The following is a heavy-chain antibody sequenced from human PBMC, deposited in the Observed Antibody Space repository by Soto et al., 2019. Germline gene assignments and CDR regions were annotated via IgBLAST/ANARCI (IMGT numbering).Heavy chain of an antibody. CDR2: ISSNGGST. V-gene: IGHV3-64*01. Sequence: PGGSLRLSCAASGFTFSSYAMHWVRQAPGKGLEYVSAISSNGGSTYYANSVKGRFTISRDNSKNTLYLQMGSLRAEDMAVYYCARSTQGHYFDYWGQGTLVTVSS. CDR3: ARSTQGHYFDY. CDR1: GFTFSSYA. D-gene: IGHD2-2*01. J-gene: IGHJ4*02.